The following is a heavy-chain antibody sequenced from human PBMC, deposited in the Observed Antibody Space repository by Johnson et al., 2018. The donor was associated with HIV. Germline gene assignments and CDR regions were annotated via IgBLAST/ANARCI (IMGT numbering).Heavy chain of an antibody. V-gene: IGHV3-11*04. CDR3: AKSSGSSGAFDI. Sequence: QVQLVESGGGLVKPGGSLRLSCAASGFKFSDYYMTWIRQAPGKGLEWLSFISSSGDIIRYADSVKGRFTISRDNAKNTLYLQMNSLRAEDTAVYYCAKSSGSSGAFDIWGQGTMVTVSS. J-gene: IGHJ3*02. CDR2: ISSSGDII. D-gene: IGHD2-15*01. CDR1: GFKFSDYY.